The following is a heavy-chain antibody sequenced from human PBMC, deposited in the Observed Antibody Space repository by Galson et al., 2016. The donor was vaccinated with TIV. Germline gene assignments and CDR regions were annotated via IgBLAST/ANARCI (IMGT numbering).Heavy chain of an antibody. D-gene: IGHD1-1*01. CDR2: IYYNGIT. J-gene: IGHJ4*02. CDR1: GDSISGYY. Sequence: ETLSLTCAVSGDSISGYYWSWIRQAPGKGLECIGYIYYNGITYYSPSLKSRVTISVDTTSNQLSLKLTSVTAADTATYYCARGNEGLDYWGRGALVTVSS. CDR3: ARGNEGLDY. V-gene: IGHV4-59*01.